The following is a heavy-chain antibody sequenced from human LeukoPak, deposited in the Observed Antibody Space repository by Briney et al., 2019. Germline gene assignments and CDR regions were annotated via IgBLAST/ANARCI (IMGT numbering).Heavy chain of an antibody. CDR3: ARGGGYARSIGY. CDR2: IYHSGST. CDR1: GGSISTYY. D-gene: IGHD5-12*01. V-gene: IGHV4-59*01. Sequence: KPSETLSLTCTLSGGSISTYYWSWIRQPPGKGLEWIGYIYHSGSTNYNPSLKSRVTISVDTSKNQFSLKLSSVTAADTAVYYCARGGGYARSIGYWGQGALVTVSS. J-gene: IGHJ4*02.